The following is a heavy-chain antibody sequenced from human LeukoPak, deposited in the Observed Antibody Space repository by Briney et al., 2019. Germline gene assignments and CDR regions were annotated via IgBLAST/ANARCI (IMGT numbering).Heavy chain of an antibody. CDR1: GYTFTGYY. D-gene: IGHD3-22*01. CDR2: INPNSGGT. Sequence: ASVKVSCKASGYTFTGYYMHWVRQAPGQGLEWIGWINPNSGGTNYAQKFQGRVTMTRDTSISTAYMELSRLRSDDTAVYYCARVSGTIHYYDSSGRDAFDIWGQGTMVTVSS. V-gene: IGHV1-2*02. CDR3: ARVSGTIHYYDSSGRDAFDI. J-gene: IGHJ3*02.